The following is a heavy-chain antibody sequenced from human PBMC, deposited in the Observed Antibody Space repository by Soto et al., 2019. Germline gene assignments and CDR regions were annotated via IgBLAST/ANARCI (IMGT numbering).Heavy chain of an antibody. V-gene: IGHV3-30-3*01. CDR1: GFTFSSYA. Sequence: GGSLRLSCAASGFTFSSYAMHWVRQAPGKGLEWVAVISYDGSNKYYADSVKGRFTISRDNSKNTLYLQMNSLRAEDTAVYYCARVIAGAFDIWGHGTMVTVSS. D-gene: IGHD3-22*01. CDR3: ARVIAGAFDI. CDR2: ISYDGSNK. J-gene: IGHJ3*02.